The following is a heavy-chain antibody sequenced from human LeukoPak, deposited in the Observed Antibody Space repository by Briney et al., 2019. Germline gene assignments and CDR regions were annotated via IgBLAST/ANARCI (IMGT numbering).Heavy chain of an antibody. CDR1: GGSFSGYY. CDR3: AAFPEAAAPGYDY. V-gene: IGHV4-34*01. J-gene: IGHJ4*02. D-gene: IGHD6-13*01. Sequence: PSETLSLTCAVYGGSFSGYYWSWIRQPPGKGLEWIGEINHSGSTNYNPSLTSRVTISADTSKNQFSLKLSSVTAADTAVYYCAAFPEAAAPGYDYWGQGTLVTVSS. CDR2: INHSGST.